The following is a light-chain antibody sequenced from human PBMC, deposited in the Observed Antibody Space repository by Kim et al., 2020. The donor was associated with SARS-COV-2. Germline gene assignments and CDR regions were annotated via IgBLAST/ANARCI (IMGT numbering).Light chain of an antibody. CDR3: QQSSSTPRT. CDR1: QSISRY. V-gene: IGKV1-39*01. Sequence: ASGGDRVTITCRASQSISRYLNWYRQKPGKAPELLIYAASSLQTGVPSRFSGSGSGADFTLTISSLQPEDFATYYCQQSSSTPRTFGQGTKVDIK. CDR2: AAS. J-gene: IGKJ1*01.